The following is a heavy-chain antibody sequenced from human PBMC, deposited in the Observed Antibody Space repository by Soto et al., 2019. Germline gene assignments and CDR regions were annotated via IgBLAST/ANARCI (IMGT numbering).Heavy chain of an antibody. Sequence: EVQLVESGGGLVQPGGSLRLSCEASGFTLSSYSMNWARQAPGQGLEWVSYISSSSSTIYYADSVKGRFTISRDNAKKSLYLQMNSLRDEETGVYYCARDNPRASGWDVWGQGTTVTVSS. CDR1: GFTLSSYS. V-gene: IGHV3-48*02. CDR2: ISSSSSTI. CDR3: ARDNPRASGWDV. D-gene: IGHD1-26*01. J-gene: IGHJ6*02.